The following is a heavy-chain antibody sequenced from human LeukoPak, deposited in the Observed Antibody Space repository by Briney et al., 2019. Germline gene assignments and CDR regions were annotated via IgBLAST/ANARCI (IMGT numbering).Heavy chain of an antibody. CDR3: ASHNSGWYNYYMDV. D-gene: IGHD6-19*01. J-gene: IGHJ6*03. Sequence: SETLSLTCTVSGGSITSHYCIWTRQPPGKGLEWIGSFYQSGSTNYNPSLKSRVTISVDTSKNQFSLQLTSVTAADTAVYYCASHNSGWYNYYMDVWGAGTTVTVSS. CDR1: GGSITSHY. V-gene: IGHV4-59*08. CDR2: FYQSGST.